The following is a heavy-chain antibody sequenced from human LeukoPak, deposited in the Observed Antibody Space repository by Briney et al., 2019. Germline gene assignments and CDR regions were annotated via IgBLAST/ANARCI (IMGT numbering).Heavy chain of an antibody. CDR1: GFTLSNYE. CDR3: ARDGPLPHY. J-gene: IGHJ4*02. V-gene: IGHV3-48*03. Sequence: GGSLTLSWAASGFTLSNYEMEWVRQAAGEGMEWVSYNSSRGRTRYHTHSVKGRLPVFSNNDKTSLYLQMNSLRAEDTAMYYCARDGPLPHYWGQGTLVTVSS. D-gene: IGHD3-16*02. CDR2: NSSRGRTR.